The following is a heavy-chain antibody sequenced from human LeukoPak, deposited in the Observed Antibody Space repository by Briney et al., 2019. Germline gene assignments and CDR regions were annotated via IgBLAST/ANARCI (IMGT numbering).Heavy chain of an antibody. CDR3: ARGTVRFYYDLKKDAFDI. CDR1: GGSFSGYY. CDR2: INHSGST. Sequence: SETLSLTCAVYGGSFSGYYWSWIRQPPGKGLEWIGEINHSGSTNYNPSLKSRVTISVDTSKNQFSLKLSSVTAADTAVYYCARGTVRFYYDLKKDAFDIWGQGTMVTDSS. J-gene: IGHJ3*02. V-gene: IGHV4-34*01. D-gene: IGHD3-22*01.